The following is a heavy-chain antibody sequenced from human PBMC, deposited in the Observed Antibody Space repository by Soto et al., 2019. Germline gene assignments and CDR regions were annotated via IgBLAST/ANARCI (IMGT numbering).Heavy chain of an antibody. D-gene: IGHD3-22*01. V-gene: IGHV1-46*01. J-gene: IGHJ4*02. CDR3: ARGERYYYDTSGYFGFDY. CDR2: INPSDGST. CDR1: GYTFTTYY. Sequence: ASVKVSCKTSGYTFTTYYMHWVRQAPGQGLEWMGVINPSDGSTYSAQKFQGRVTITRDTSASTAYMELSSLRSEDTAVYYCARGERYYYDTSGYFGFDYWGQGTLVTVS.